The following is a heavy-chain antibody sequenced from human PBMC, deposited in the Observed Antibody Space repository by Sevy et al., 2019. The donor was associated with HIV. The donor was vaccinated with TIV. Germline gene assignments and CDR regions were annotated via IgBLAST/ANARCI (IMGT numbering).Heavy chain of an antibody. D-gene: IGHD4-17*01. Sequence: GGSLRLSCAASGFTFSSFGMHWVRQAPGKGLEWLAVIWFDGSNTYYADSVRGRFTISRDIAKNTPHLQMNSLRAEDTAVYYCVRDLEFYDHGDYGPAFMPDFWGHGTLVTVSS. CDR2: IWFDGSNT. V-gene: IGHV3-33*01. J-gene: IGHJ4*01. CDR3: VRDLEFYDHGDYGPAFMPDF. CDR1: GFTFSSFG.